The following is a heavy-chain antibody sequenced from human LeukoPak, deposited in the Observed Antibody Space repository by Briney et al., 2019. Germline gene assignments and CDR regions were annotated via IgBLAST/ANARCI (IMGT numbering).Heavy chain of an antibody. D-gene: IGHD3-10*01. V-gene: IGHV1-2*02. Sequence: GSVKVSCKASGYTFTGYYIHWVRQAPGQGLEWMGWINPNSGGTNYAQKFQGRVTMTRDTSISTAYMELSRLRSDDAAMYYCARTFYYGSGRARYMDVWGKGTTVTVSS. CDR2: INPNSGGT. CDR1: GYTFTGYY. CDR3: ARTFYYGSGRARYMDV. J-gene: IGHJ6*03.